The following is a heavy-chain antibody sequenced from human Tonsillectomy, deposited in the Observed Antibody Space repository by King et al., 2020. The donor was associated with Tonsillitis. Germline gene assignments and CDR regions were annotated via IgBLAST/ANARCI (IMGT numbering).Heavy chain of an antibody. CDR3: AKGVIAIFGVVINYFDS. V-gene: IGHV3-23*04. CDR2: ISGSGGIT. CDR1: GFTFTNYA. Sequence: VQLVESGGDLVQPGGSLRLSCAASGFTFTNYAMSWVRQAPGKGLEWVSAISGSGGITYYADSVKGRFTLSRDKSRNMVYLQMNSLRVEDTAVYYCAKGVIAIFGVVINYFDSWGQGTLVTVSS. D-gene: IGHD3-3*01. J-gene: IGHJ4*02.